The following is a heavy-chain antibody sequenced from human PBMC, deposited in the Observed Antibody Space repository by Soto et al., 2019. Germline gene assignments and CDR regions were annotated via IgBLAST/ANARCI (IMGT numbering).Heavy chain of an antibody. Sequence: GGSLRLSXAASGFTFSSYEMNWVRQAPGKGLEWVSYISSSGSTIYYADSVKGRFTISRDNAKNSLYLQMNSLRAEDTAVYYRARFHPEPLIPEYYFDYWGQGTLVTVSS. CDR3: ARFHPEPLIPEYYFDY. D-gene: IGHD3-16*01. J-gene: IGHJ4*02. CDR1: GFTFSSYE. CDR2: ISSSGSTI. V-gene: IGHV3-48*03.